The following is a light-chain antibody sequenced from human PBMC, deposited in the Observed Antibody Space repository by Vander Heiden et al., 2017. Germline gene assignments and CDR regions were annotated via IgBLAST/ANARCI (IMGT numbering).Light chain of an antibody. J-gene: IGLJ3*02. CDR2: DVT. CDR1: SSDVGAYNY. Sequence: QSALTQPPSASGSPGQSVTISCTGTSSDVGAYNYVSWYQQHPGKAPTLIIYDVTKRPSGVPDRFSGSKSGNTAFLTVSGLQAEDEADHYCSSHAGSSAVFGGGTTVTVL. CDR3: SSHAGSSAV. V-gene: IGLV2-8*01.